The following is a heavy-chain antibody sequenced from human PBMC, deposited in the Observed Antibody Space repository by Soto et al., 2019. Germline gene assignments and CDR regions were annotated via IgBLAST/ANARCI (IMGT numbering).Heavy chain of an antibody. D-gene: IGHD6-19*01. Sequence: EVQLLESGGGLVQPGGSLRLSCAASGFTFSSYAMSWVRQAPGKGLEWVSAISGSGGSTYYADSVKGRFTISRDNSKNTLYLQMNSLRAEDTAVYYCAKDIRWPVAGIGYYYGMDVWGQGTTVTVSS. CDR3: AKDIRWPVAGIGYYYGMDV. J-gene: IGHJ6*02. CDR1: GFTFSSYA. CDR2: ISGSGGST. V-gene: IGHV3-23*01.